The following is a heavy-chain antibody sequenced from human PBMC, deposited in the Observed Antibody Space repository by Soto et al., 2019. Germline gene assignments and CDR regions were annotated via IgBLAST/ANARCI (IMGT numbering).Heavy chain of an antibody. CDR1: GGTFSSYA. Sequence: QVQLVQSGAEVKKPGSSVKVSCKASGGTFSSYAISWVRQAPGQGLEWMGGIIPIFGTANYAQKFQGRVTITADESTSTAYMELSSLRSEDTAVYYCARDEGQGQWQVLRNYGMDVWGQGTTVTVS. D-gene: IGHD6-19*01. V-gene: IGHV1-69*01. J-gene: IGHJ6*02. CDR2: IIPIFGTA. CDR3: ARDEGQGQWQVLRNYGMDV.